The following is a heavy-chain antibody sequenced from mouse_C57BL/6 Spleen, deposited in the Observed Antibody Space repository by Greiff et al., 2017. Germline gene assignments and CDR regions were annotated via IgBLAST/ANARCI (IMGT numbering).Heavy chain of an antibody. CDR2: INPNNGGT. D-gene: IGHD1-1*01. CDR1: GYTFTDYY. Sequence: VQLQQSGPELVKPGASVKISCKASGYTFTDYYMNWVKQSHGKSLEWIGDINPNNGGTSYNQKFKGKATLTVDKSSSTSYMELRSLTSEDSAVYYCASGAYYGSVWFAYWGQGTLVTVSA. J-gene: IGHJ3*01. CDR3: ASGAYYGSVWFAY. V-gene: IGHV1-26*01.